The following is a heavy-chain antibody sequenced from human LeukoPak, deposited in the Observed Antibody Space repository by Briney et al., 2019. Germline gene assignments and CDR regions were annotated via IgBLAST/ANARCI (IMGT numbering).Heavy chain of an antibody. CDR1: GYTFSSCG. J-gene: IGHJ4*02. V-gene: IGHV1-18*01. Sequence: ASVKVFCKASGYTFSSCGIRWGRQAPGQRVEGVGWISAYNGNTNYAQKLQGRVTMTTDTSTSTAYMELRSLRSDDTAVYYCAREVSVGAYYFDYWGQGTLVTVSS. D-gene: IGHD6-6*01. CDR3: AREVSVGAYYFDY. CDR2: ISAYNGNT.